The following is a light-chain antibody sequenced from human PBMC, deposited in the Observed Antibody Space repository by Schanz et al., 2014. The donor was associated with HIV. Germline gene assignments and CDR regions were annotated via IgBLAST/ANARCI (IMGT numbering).Light chain of an antibody. CDR1: HNIGNW. CDR3: QQYDRRSFT. Sequence: DIQMTQSPSTLSASVGDRVTITCRASHNIGNWLTWYQQKPGKAPNLLIYQASILESGIPSRFSGSGSGTEFTLTISSVQPEDFATYYCQQYDRRSFTFGQGTKLEI. J-gene: IGKJ2*01. V-gene: IGKV1-5*03. CDR2: QAS.